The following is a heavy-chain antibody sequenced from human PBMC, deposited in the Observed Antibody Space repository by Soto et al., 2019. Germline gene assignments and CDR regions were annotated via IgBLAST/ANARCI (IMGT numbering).Heavy chain of an antibody. J-gene: IGHJ6*02. V-gene: IGHV3-13*05. Sequence: GGSLRLSCAASGFSFSDYDLHWVRQVPGEGLEWVSALGAADDPYYLASVKGRFSVSRDNAQKSLYLQMNNLRVGDTAVYYCARAYLGKLPRRADYYYAMDVWGRGTTVTVSS. CDR3: ARAYLGKLPRRADYYYAMDV. D-gene: IGHD3-10*01. CDR1: GFSFSDYD. CDR2: LGAADDP.